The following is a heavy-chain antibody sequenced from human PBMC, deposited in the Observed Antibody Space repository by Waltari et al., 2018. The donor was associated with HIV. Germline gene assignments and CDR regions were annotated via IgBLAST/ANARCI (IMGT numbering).Heavy chain of an antibody. D-gene: IGHD3-10*01. J-gene: IGHJ6*02. CDR1: GFTFSNYV. Sequence: EVQLLESGGGLVQPGGSLRLSCVASGFTFSNYVLTCGRQVPGKGLELVSSIRANGESTYYADSVKGRFTISRDNSQNTLSLQMSSLRAEDTATYYCTKVIIVGPLYYFGMDVWGPGTTVTVSS. CDR2: IRANGEST. V-gene: IGHV3-23*01. CDR3: TKVIIVGPLYYFGMDV.